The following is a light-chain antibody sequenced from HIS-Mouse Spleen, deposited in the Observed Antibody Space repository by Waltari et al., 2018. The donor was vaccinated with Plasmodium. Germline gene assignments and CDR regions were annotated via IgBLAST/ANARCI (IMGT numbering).Light chain of an antibody. J-gene: IGLJ3*02. CDR1: ALPTKH. V-gene: IGLV3-10*01. CDR3: YSTDSSGNHRV. CDR2: EDS. Sequence: SYELTQPPSVSLSPGQTARITCSGDALPTKHAYWYQQKSGQAPVLVIYEDSKRPSGIPERFSGSSSGTMATLTISGAQVEDEADYYCYSTDSSGNHRVFGGGTKLTVL.